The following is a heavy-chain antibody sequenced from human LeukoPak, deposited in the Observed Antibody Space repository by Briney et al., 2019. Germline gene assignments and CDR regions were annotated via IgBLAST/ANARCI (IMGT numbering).Heavy chain of an antibody. D-gene: IGHD2-2*01. CDR1: GFTFSDYN. CDR3: AREVPFGVPAD. J-gene: IGHJ4*02. Sequence: GGSLRLSCAASGFTFSDYNMRWIRQAPGKGLEWVSSISRSGSTKYYADSVKGRFTISRDNAKNSLYLQMNSLRAEDTAVYYCAREVPFGVPADWGQGTLVTVSS. V-gene: IGHV3-11*01. CDR2: ISRSGSTK.